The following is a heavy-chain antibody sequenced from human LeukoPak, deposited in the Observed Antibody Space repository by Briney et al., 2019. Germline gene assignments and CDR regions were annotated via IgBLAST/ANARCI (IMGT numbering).Heavy chain of an antibody. CDR2: ISDSGGTT. V-gene: IGHV3-23*01. CDR1: GISFSSDV. CDR3: ASRWGYSFDH. D-gene: IGHD3-16*01. Sequence: PGGSLRLSCAASGISFSSDVMSWVRQAPGKGLEWGSVISDSGGTTYYADSVKGRFTISRDNSKNTLYLQMNSLRAEDTAIYYCASRWGYSFDHWGQGTLVTVSS. J-gene: IGHJ4*02.